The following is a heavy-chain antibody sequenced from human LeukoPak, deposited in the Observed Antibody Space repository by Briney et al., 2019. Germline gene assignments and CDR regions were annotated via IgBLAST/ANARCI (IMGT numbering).Heavy chain of an antibody. CDR3: ARDTVTTLGYYYYGMDV. CDR1: GFTVSSNY. V-gene: IGHV3-53*01. D-gene: IGHD4-11*01. Sequence: GGSLRLSCAASGFTVSSNYMSWVRQAPGKGLEWVSVIYSGGSTYYADSVKGRFTISRDNSKNTLYLQMNSLSAEDTAVYYCARDTVTTLGYYYYGMDVWGQGTTVTVSS. J-gene: IGHJ6*02. CDR2: IYSGGST.